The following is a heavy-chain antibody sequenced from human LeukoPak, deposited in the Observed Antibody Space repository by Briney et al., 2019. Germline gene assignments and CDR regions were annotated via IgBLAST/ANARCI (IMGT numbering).Heavy chain of an antibody. CDR2: ISYDGSNK. Sequence: GGSLRLSCAASGFTFSSYAMHWVRQAPGKGLEWVAVISYDGSNKYYADSVKGRFTISRDNSKNTLYLQMNSLRAEDTAVYYCAGFYYSNSDGVDYWGQGTLVTVSS. J-gene: IGHJ4*02. CDR1: GFTFSSYA. V-gene: IGHV3-30-3*01. D-gene: IGHD4-11*01. CDR3: AGFYYSNSDGVDY.